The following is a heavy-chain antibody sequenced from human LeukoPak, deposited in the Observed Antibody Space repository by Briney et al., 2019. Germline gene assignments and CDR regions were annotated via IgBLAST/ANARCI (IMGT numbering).Heavy chain of an antibody. Sequence: GGSLRLSCAASGFTFSSYEMNWVRQAPGKGLEWVSYISSSGSTIYYADSAKGRFTISRDNAKNSLYLQMNSLRAEDTAVYYCARAPVLRFLEWPRWGFDYWGQGTLVTVSS. J-gene: IGHJ4*02. CDR1: GFTFSSYE. CDR2: ISSSGSTI. V-gene: IGHV3-48*03. CDR3: ARAPVLRFLEWPRWGFDY. D-gene: IGHD3-3*01.